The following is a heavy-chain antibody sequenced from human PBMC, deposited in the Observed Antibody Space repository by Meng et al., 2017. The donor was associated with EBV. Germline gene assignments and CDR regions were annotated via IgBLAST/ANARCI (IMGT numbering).Heavy chain of an antibody. CDR1: GYTFTGYA. CDR3: AKGSDLAAADTFWFDP. D-gene: IGHD6-13*01. Sequence: VEMVQLGAGVKKPGASVKFSCKASGYTFTGYAMHWVRQAPGQGLEWMGRINPNSGTTNYAQKFQGRVTMTRDTSISTAYMELSRLRADDTAVYYCAKGSDLAAADTFWFDPWCQGTLVTVSS. J-gene: IGHJ5*02. V-gene: IGHV1-2*06. CDR2: INPNSGTT.